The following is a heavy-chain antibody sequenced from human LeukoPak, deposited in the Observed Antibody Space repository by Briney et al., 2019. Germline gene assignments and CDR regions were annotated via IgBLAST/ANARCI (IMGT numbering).Heavy chain of an antibody. V-gene: IGHV4-59*08. CDR2: TYYSGST. Sequence: SETLSLTCTVSGGSMSSYYWSWIRQPPGKGLEWIGYTYYSGSTKYNPSLKSRVTISVDTSKNQFSLKLSSGTAADTAVYYCARGARAGYNLEPFDYWGQGTLVTVSS. CDR3: ARGARAGYNLEPFDY. J-gene: IGHJ4*02. CDR1: GGSMSSYY. D-gene: IGHD5-24*01.